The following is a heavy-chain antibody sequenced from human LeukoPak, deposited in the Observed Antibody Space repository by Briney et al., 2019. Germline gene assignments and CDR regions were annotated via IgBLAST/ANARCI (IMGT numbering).Heavy chain of an antibody. Sequence: RASETLSLTCTVSGGSITSYHWSWIRQPAGKGLEWIGRMFYSGNTDYNPSLKSRHTMSIDTSKNQFSLKLSSVTAADTAVYYCARDQEYCSGTSCYPYWYDSWGQGTLVTVSS. CDR1: GGSITSYH. D-gene: IGHD2-2*01. J-gene: IGHJ5*01. CDR3: ARDQEYCSGTSCYPYWYDS. V-gene: IGHV4-4*07. CDR2: MFYSGNT.